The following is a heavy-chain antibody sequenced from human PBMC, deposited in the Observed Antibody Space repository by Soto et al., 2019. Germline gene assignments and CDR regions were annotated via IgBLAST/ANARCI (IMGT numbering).Heavy chain of an antibody. J-gene: IGHJ5*02. CDR1: GYTLTELS. CDR3: AREGRFLEWLESWFDP. V-gene: IGHV1-24*01. CDR2: FDPEDGET. Sequence: ASVKVSCKVSGYTLTELSMHWVRQAPGKGLEWMGGFDPEDGETIYAQKFQGRVTITEDTSTDTAYMELSSLRSEDTAVYYCAREGRFLEWLESWFDPWGQGTLVTVSS. D-gene: IGHD3-3*01.